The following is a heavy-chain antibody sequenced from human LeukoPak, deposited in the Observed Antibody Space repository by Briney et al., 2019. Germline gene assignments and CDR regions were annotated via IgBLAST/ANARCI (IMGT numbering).Heavy chain of an antibody. CDR3: ARADGGNSGGPFDY. Sequence: TGGSLRLSCAASTFTFSRYAMAWVRQAPGKGLEWVSYISSSGSTIYYADSVKGRITISRDNAKNSLYLQMNSLRAEDTAVYYCARADGGNSGGPFDYWGQGTLVTVSS. D-gene: IGHD4-23*01. V-gene: IGHV3-48*04. J-gene: IGHJ4*02. CDR2: ISSSGSTI. CDR1: TFTFSRYA.